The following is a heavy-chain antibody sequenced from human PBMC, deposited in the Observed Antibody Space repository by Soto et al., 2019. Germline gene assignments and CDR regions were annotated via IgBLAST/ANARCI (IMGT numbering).Heavy chain of an antibody. CDR3: STGSSEGY. V-gene: IGHV3-15*07. Sequence: EVQLVESGGGLVKPGGSLRLSCAASGFTFSNAWMNWVRQAPGKGLEWVGRIKRKIDDETTAYAAPVKGRFTVSRDDSENTLYLQMNSLKVEDTAVYYCSTGSSEGYWGQGILVTVSS. J-gene: IGHJ4*02. D-gene: IGHD1-26*01. CDR1: GFTFSNAW. CDR2: IKRKIDDETT.